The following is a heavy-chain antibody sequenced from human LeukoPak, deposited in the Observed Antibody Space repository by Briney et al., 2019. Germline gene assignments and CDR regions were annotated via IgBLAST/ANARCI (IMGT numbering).Heavy chain of an antibody. J-gene: IGHJ6*04. CDR3: ARFTYTPRPPDV. Sequence: SETLSLTCSVSGGSISGYYWTWVRQPPGQTLEWIGYIYSSGSTNYNTSLQSRVTMSVDTSVNQFSLRRSSVTAADTAVYFCARFTYTPRPPDVWGKGTTVTVSS. D-gene: IGHD3-16*01. CDR2: IYSSGST. CDR1: GGSISGYY. V-gene: IGHV4-4*09.